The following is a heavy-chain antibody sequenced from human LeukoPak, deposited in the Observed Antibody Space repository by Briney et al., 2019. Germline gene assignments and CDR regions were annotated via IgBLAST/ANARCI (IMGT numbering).Heavy chain of an antibody. CDR1: GFSFSDNY. D-gene: IGHD3-22*01. V-gene: IGHV3-11*06. CDR3: ARDLYRTVVVPHYFDY. CDR2: ISGDGYDI. Sequence: KSGGSLRLSCATSGFSFSDNYMSWIRQAPGKGLQWLSYISGDGYDINYADSVKGRFTISRDDAKNSLYLQMNSLRAEDTAVYYCARDLYRTVVVPHYFDYWGQGTLVTVSS. J-gene: IGHJ4*02.